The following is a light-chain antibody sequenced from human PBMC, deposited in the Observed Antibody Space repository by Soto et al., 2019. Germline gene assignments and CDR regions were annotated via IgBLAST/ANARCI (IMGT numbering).Light chain of an antibody. CDR1: SSDVGGYNY. J-gene: IGLJ2*01. V-gene: IGLV2-14*01. CDR2: DVS. CDR3: SSYTSSSTRV. Sequence: QSVLTQPASVSGSPGQSITISCTGTSSDVGGYNYVSWYQQHPGKAPKLMIYDVSNRPSVVSNRFSGSKSGNTASLTISGLQAEDEADYYCSSYTSSSTRVFGGWTKLTVL.